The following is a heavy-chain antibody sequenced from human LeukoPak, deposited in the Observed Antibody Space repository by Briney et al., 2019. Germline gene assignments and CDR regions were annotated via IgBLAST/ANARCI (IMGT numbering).Heavy chain of an antibody. Sequence: SETLSLTCTVSGGSISSSSYYWGWIRQPPGKGLEWIGSIYYSGSTYYTPSLKSRVTISVDTSKNQFSLKLSSVTAADTAVYYCARLYLSYGSGSYFGPWGQGTLVTVSS. CDR3: ARLYLSYGSGSYFGP. CDR2: IYYSGST. D-gene: IGHD3-10*01. CDR1: GGSISSSSYY. J-gene: IGHJ5*02. V-gene: IGHV4-39*01.